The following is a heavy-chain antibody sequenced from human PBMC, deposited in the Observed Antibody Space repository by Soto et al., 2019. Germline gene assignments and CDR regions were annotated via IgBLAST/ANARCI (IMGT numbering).Heavy chain of an antibody. D-gene: IGHD4-17*01. J-gene: IGHJ4*02. V-gene: IGHV3-30-3*01. Sequence: QVQLVESGGGVVQPGRSLRLSCAASGFTFSSYAMHWVRQAPGKGLEWVAVISYDGSNKYYADSVKGRFTISRDNSKNTLYLQMNSLRAEDMAVYYCARALPDYGDYYFDYWGQGTLVTVSS. CDR1: GFTFSSYA. CDR2: ISYDGSNK. CDR3: ARALPDYGDYYFDY.